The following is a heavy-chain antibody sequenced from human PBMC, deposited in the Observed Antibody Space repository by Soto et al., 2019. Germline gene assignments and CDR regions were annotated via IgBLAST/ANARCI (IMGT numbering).Heavy chain of an antibody. CDR3: ASGYWFDY. CDR2: INPSGGST. Sequence: ASVKVSCKASGYTFTSYYMHWVRQASGQGLEYMGIINPSGGSTTYAQKFQGRVMMTRDTSTSTVYMELSSLRSEDTAVYYCASGYWFDYWGQGTLVTVSS. J-gene: IGHJ4*02. V-gene: IGHV1-46*03. D-gene: IGHD5-12*01. CDR1: GYTFTSYY.